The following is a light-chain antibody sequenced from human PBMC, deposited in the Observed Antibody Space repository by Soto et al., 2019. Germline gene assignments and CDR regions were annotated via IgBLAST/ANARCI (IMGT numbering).Light chain of an antibody. V-gene: IGKV1-5*01. CDR2: DAS. CDR3: QQYQSYFLT. CDR1: QSISRS. Sequence: DIQMTQSPSTLSASVGDRVTITCRASQSISRSLAWYQQKSVKAPKLLIYDASSLESGVPSRFSGSGFGTEFTLTISGLQPDDFATYYCQQYQSYFLTFGPGTTVDMK. J-gene: IGKJ3*01.